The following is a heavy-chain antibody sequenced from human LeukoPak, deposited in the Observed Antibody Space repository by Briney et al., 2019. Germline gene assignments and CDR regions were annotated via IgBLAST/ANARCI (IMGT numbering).Heavy chain of an antibody. V-gene: IGHV1-2*02. D-gene: IGHD3-22*01. Sequence: ASVKVSCKASGYTFTDYYMHWVRQAPGQGLEWMGWINPNSGGTNSAQKFQGRVTMTSDTSITTAYMELSRLRSDDTALFYCARASYVSSDFVYFQHWGQGTLVTVSS. CDR3: ARASYVSSDFVYFQH. CDR2: INPNSGGT. J-gene: IGHJ1*01. CDR1: GYTFTDYY.